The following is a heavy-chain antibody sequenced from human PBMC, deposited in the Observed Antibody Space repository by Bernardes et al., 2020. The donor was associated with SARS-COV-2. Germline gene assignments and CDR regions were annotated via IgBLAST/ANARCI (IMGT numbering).Heavy chain of an antibody. CDR2: TSYDGDNK. J-gene: IGHJ4*02. D-gene: IGHD6-13*01. CDR1: GFSFSTHA. V-gene: IGHV3-30-3*01. CDR3: ARDPGYSSSWDDFFDY. Sequence: GGSLRLSCAASGFSFSTHAMHWVRRAPGKGLEWVAVTSYDGDNKYYADSVKGRFTISRDNSKNTLYLQMNSLRAEDTAVYYCARDPGYSSSWDDFFDYWGQGTLVTVSS.